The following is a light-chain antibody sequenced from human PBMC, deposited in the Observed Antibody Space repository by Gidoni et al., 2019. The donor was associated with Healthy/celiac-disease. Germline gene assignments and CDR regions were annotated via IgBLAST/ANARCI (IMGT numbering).Light chain of an antibody. CDR2: GAS. CDR3: QQYGSSPPGGT. CDR1: QSVSSSY. V-gene: IGKV3-20*01. Sequence: EIVLTQSPGTLSLSPGERATLSCRASQSVSSSYLAWYQQKPGQAPRLLIYGASSRATGIPDRFSVSGSGTDFTLTISRLEPDDFAVYYCQQYGSSPPGGTFGGGTKVEIK. J-gene: IGKJ4*01.